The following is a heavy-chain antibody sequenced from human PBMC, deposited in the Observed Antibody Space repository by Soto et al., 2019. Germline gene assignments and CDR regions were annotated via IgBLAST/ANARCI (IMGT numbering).Heavy chain of an antibody. CDR3: ARVPSSSGRAHFDY. D-gene: IGHD2-15*01. CDR1: GFTFSNAR. V-gene: IGHV3-30-3*01. J-gene: IGHJ4*02. Sequence: PGGSLRLSCAGSGFTFSNARMNWVRQAPGKGLEWVAVISYDGSNKYYADSVKGRFTISRDNSKNTLYLQMNSLRAEDTAVYYCARVPSSSGRAHFDYWGQGTLVTVSS. CDR2: ISYDGSNK.